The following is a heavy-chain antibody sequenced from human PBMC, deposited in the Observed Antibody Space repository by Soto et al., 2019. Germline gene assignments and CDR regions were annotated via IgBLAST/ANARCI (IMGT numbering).Heavy chain of an antibody. J-gene: IGHJ4*02. CDR1: GGSIRGADYY. Sequence: SETLSLTWTVSGGSIRGADYYWSWIRQPPGKGLEWIGYIYHTGSTYYNPSLKSRLIISVDTSKNQFSLKLSSVTAADTAVYYCAREVGGYYHLDYWGQGTLVTVSS. CDR2: IYHTGST. CDR3: AREVGGYYHLDY. D-gene: IGHD3-3*01. V-gene: IGHV4-30-4*01.